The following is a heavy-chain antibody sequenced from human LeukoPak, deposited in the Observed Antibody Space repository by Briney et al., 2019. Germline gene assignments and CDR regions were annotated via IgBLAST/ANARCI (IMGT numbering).Heavy chain of an antibody. J-gene: IGHJ4*02. CDR1: GGSISSSN. CDR2: ISGSGTGT. CDR3: VKGFHFDW. V-gene: IGHV3-23*01. Sequence: ETLSLTCAVSGGSISSSNWWSWGRQVPGKGPEWVSSISGSGTGTYYTDSVKGRFTISRDTSKNTLYLQMDNLRVEDTAVYYCVKGFHFDWWGQGTLVIVSS.